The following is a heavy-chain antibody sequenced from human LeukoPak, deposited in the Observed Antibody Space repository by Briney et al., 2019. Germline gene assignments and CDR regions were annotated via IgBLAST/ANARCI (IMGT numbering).Heavy chain of an antibody. Sequence: NPSQTLSLTCTVSGGSISSGGYYWSWIRQHPGKGLEWIGYIYYSGSTYYNPSLKSRVTISEDTSKNQFSLKLSSVTAADTAVYYCARARSVVGYFDYWGQGTLVTVSS. CDR2: IYYSGST. J-gene: IGHJ4*02. CDR3: ARARSVVGYFDY. CDR1: GGSISSGGYY. V-gene: IGHV4-31*03. D-gene: IGHD2-15*01.